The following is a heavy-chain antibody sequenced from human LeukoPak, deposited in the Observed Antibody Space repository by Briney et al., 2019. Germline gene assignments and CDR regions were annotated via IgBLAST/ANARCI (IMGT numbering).Heavy chain of an antibody. CDR1: GGSISSYH. CDR3: ARDRMFDY. CDR2: IYYSGST. J-gene: IGHJ4*02. Sequence: SETLSLTCTVSGGSISSYHWSWIRQPPGKGLEWIGYIYYSGSTNYNPSLKSRVTISVDTSKDQFSLKLSSVTAADTAVYYCARDRMFDYWGQGTLVTVSS. V-gene: IGHV4-59*01.